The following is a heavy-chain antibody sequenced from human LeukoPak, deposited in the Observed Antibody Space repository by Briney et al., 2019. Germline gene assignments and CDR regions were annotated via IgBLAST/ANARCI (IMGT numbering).Heavy chain of an antibody. V-gene: IGHV4-59*01. Sequence: SETLSLTCRVSVDSINSYYWTWIRQPPGKGLEWIGYFYDRGSTNYNPSLKSRVTISVDTSKNLLSLKLASVTAADTAVYYCARVRRTYFDYWGQGTLVTVSS. J-gene: IGHJ4*02. CDR1: VDSINSYY. CDR3: ARVRRTYFDY. CDR2: FYDRGST.